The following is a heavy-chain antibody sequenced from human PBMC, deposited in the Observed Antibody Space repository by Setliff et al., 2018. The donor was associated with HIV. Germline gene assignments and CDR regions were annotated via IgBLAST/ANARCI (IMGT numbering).Heavy chain of an antibody. D-gene: IGHD3-22*01. J-gene: IGHJ4*02. V-gene: IGHV4-59*08. CDR2: IYYSGTT. CDR3: ARGARYAYYYDGSGYYRHFDY. Sequence: PSETLSLTCTVSGGSMRSHYWSWIRQPPGKGLEWIGYIYYSGTTSYNPSLKSRVSISEDTSKNQFSLNLSSVTAADTAVYYCARGARYAYYYDGSGYYRHFDYWGQGTLVTVSS. CDR1: GGSMRSHY.